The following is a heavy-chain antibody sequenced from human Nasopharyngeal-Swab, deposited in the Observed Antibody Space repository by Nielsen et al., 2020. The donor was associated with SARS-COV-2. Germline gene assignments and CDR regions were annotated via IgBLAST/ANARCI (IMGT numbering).Heavy chain of an antibody. CDR2: ISSSGSTI. CDR1: GFTFSSYE. Sequence: LKISCAASGFTFSSYEMNWVRQAPGKGLEWVSYISSSGSTIYYADSVKGRFTISRDNAKNSLYLQMNSLRAEDTAVYYCARPNVDTAMATPDYYYYGMDVWGQGTTVTVSS. V-gene: IGHV3-48*03. CDR3: ARPNVDTAMATPDYYYYGMDV. J-gene: IGHJ6*02. D-gene: IGHD5-18*01.